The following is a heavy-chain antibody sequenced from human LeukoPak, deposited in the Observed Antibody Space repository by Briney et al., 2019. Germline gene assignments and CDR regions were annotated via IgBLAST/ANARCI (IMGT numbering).Heavy chain of an antibody. CDR2: INHSGST. CDR1: GGSFSGYY. V-gene: IGHV4-34*01. D-gene: IGHD6-13*01. Sequence: PSETLSLTCAVYGGSFSGYYWSWLRQPPGKGLEWIGEINHSGSTNYNPSLKSRVTISVDTSKNQFSLKLSSVTAADTAVYYCARGRGAAAGYYYYYYMDVWGKGTTVTVSS. CDR3: ARGRGAAAGYYYYYYMDV. J-gene: IGHJ6*03.